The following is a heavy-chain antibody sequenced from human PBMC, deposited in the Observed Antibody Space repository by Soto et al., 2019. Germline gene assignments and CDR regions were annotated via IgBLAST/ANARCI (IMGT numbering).Heavy chain of an antibody. CDR3: ARVGIDGSSLMDTAMAMIDYFDY. Sequence: GASVKVSCKASGYTFTSYYMHWVRQAPGQGLEWMGIINPSGGSTSYAQKFQGRVTMTRDTSTSTVYMELSSLRSEDTAVYYCARVGIDGSSLMDTAMAMIDYFDYWGQGTLVTVSS. CDR1: GYTFTSYY. D-gene: IGHD5-18*01. CDR2: INPSGGST. J-gene: IGHJ4*02. V-gene: IGHV1-46*01.